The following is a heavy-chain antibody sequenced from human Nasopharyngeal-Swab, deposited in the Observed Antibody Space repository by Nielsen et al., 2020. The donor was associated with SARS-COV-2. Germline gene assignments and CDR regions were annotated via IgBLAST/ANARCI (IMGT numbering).Heavy chain of an antibody. CDR3: ARAICSSTSCYHYYMDV. J-gene: IGHJ6*03. CDR1: GYTFTSYV. Sequence: ASVKVSCKASGYTFTSYVISWVRQAPGQGLEWMGWISAYNGNTNYAQKLQGRVTMTTDTSTSTAYMELRSLRSDDTAVYYCARAICSSTSCYHYYMDVWGKGTTVTVSS. CDR2: ISAYNGNT. V-gene: IGHV1-18*01. D-gene: IGHD2-2*01.